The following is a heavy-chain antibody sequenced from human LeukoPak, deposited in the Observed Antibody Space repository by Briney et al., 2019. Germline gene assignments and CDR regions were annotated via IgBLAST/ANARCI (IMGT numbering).Heavy chain of an antibody. CDR3: AREKDYGDYIDF. J-gene: IGHJ4*02. Sequence: GGSLRLSCAASGFTFNEYAIHWVRQAPGKGLAWVAVVSSDGINKYYADSAKGRFTISRDNSKNTLYLQMNSLRPEDTAVYYCAREKDYGDYIDFWGQGTLVTVSS. V-gene: IGHV3-30-3*01. D-gene: IGHD4-17*01. CDR1: GFTFNEYA. CDR2: VSSDGINK.